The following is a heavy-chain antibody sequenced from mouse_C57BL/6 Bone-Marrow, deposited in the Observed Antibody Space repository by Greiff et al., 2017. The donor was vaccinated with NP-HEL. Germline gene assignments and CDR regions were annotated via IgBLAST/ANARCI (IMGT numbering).Heavy chain of an antibody. Sequence: VQLQQPGAELVKPGASVKLSCKASGYTFTSYWMQWVKQRPGQGLEWIGEIDPSDSYTNYNPPFKGKATLTVDTSSSTAYMQLSSLTSEDSAVYYCAGDDYWGQGTTLTVSS. V-gene: IGHV1-50*01. D-gene: IGHD3-3*01. CDR3: AGDDY. CDR1: GYTFTSYW. CDR2: IDPSDSYT. J-gene: IGHJ2*01.